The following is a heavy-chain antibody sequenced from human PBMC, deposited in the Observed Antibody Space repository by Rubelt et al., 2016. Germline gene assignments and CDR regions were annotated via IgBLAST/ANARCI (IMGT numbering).Heavy chain of an antibody. V-gene: IGHV5-51*01. D-gene: IGHD5-18*01. CDR1: GYSFTSYC. Sequence: EVQLVQSGAEVKKHGESLKISCKGSGYSFTSYCIGWVRQMPGKGLEWMGFIYPGDFDTRDNASFQGQRANSVEKSASTAYVPSGRLGGAATAEESCAVGDSGGQGTLVTVSS. CDR2: IYPGDFDT. CDR3: AVGDS. J-gene: IGHJ4*02.